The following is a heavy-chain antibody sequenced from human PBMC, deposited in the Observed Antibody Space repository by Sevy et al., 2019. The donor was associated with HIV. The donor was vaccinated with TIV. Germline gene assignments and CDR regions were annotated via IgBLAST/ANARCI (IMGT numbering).Heavy chain of an antibody. J-gene: IGHJ6*02. Sequence: ASVKVSCKASGYTFTSYAMNWVRQAPGQGLEWMGWINTNTGNPTYAQGFTGRFVFSLDTSVSTAYLQISSLKAEDTAVYYCARDRRVEPGYCSGGSCYSPNYYYYGMDVWGQGTTVTVSS. CDR1: GYTFTSYA. V-gene: IGHV7-4-1*02. CDR2: INTNTGNP. CDR3: ARDRRVEPGYCSGGSCYSPNYYYYGMDV. D-gene: IGHD2-15*01.